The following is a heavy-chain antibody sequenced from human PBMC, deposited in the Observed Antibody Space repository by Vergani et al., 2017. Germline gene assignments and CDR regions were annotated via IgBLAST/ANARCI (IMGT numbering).Heavy chain of an antibody. CDR3: ARSIVSRNPPDYFDN. CDR1: GGSLSGYY. Sequence: QVQLQESGPGLVRPSETLSLTCTVSGGSLSGYYWNWIRQTPGEGLEWIGYVEDSGYFNYKPSLKTRVYMSSDTSNNQFSLMLSSVTVADTAVDYCARSIVSRNPPDYFDNWSQGTLVTVSS. J-gene: IGHJ4*02. D-gene: IGHD1-14*01. CDR2: VEDSGYF. V-gene: IGHV4-59*01.